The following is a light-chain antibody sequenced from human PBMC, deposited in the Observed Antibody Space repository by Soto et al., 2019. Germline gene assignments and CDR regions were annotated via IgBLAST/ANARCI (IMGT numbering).Light chain of an antibody. Sequence: QSVLTQPRSVSGSPGQSVAISCTGTSSDVGSYNYVSWYQQHPGKVPKLMIYDVTDRPSGVPDRFSGSKSGNTASLTISGLQAEDEADYFCCSYAGSYTLVFGGGTKLTVL. J-gene: IGLJ2*01. CDR2: DVT. V-gene: IGLV2-11*01. CDR1: SSDVGSYNY. CDR3: CSYAGSYTLV.